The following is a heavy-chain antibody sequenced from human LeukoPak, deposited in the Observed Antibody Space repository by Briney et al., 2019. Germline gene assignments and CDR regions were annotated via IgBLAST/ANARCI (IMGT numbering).Heavy chain of an antibody. V-gene: IGHV4-30-4*08. CDR2: IYYSGST. D-gene: IGHD2-15*01. CDR1: GGSISSGDYY. CDR3: ARVWYDPYYYYMDV. J-gene: IGHJ6*03. Sequence: SETLSLTCTVSGGSISSGDYYWSWIRQPPGKGLEWIGYIYYSGSTYYNPSLKSRVTISVDTSKNQFSLNLSSVTAADTAVYYCARVWYDPYYYYMDVWGKGTTVTVSS.